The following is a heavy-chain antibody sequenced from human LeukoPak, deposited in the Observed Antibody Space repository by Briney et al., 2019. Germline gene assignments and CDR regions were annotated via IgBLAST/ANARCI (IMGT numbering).Heavy chain of an antibody. D-gene: IGHD3-3*01. CDR1: GYTFTNYA. J-gene: IGHJ5*02. CDR2: ISGYNGNT. V-gene: IGHV1-18*01. CDR3: ARGLEWLTRRHTWFDP. Sequence: ASVKVSCKASGYTFTNYAISWVRQAPGQGLEWMGWISGYNGNTNYAQNLQGRVTMTTDTSTRTAYMELRSLRSDDTAVYYCARGLEWLTRRHTWFDPWGQGTLVTVSS.